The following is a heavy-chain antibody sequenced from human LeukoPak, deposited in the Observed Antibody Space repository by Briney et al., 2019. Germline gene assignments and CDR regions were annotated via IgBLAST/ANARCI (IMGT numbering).Heavy chain of an antibody. D-gene: IGHD1-26*01. Sequence: GGCLRLSHAASGLTVSDAWTESVRQVRGKGREWNRLFKSKTNGGTTDYGGAETGRFTMSRDDSKNTLYLQMNSLKTEDIAMYYCAAEYSGSFSNWGQGILVTVSS. J-gene: IGHJ4*02. CDR2: FKSKTNGGTT. CDR3: AAEYSGSFSN. V-gene: IGHV3-15*01. CDR1: GLTVSDAW.